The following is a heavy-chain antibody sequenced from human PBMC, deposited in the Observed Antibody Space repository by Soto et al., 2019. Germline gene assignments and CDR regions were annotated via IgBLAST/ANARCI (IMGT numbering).Heavy chain of an antibody. CDR2: VYYSGST. CDR3: AREVYWTSVTKFDY. D-gene: IGHD4-17*01. CDR1: GVSVTTDNYY. J-gene: IGHJ4*02. V-gene: IGHV4-61*01. Sequence: QVQLQESGPGLVKPSETLSLTCTVSGVSVTTDNYYWTWIRQPPGKGLEWIGYVYYSGSTDYNPSLKSRVSISLDTSKNQFSLKLSSVTAADTAVYYCAREVYWTSVTKFDYWGQGTLVTVS.